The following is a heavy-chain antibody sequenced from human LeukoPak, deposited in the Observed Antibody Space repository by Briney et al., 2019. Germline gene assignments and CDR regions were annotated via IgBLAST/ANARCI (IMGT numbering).Heavy chain of an antibody. Sequence: SGTLSLTCAVYGGSFSGYYWSWIRQPPGKGLEWIGEINHSGSTNYNPSLKSRVTISVDTSKNQFSLKLSSVTAADTAVYYCARVSYYYDSSGPYEDYWGQGTLVTVSS. D-gene: IGHD3-22*01. CDR2: INHSGST. J-gene: IGHJ4*02. CDR3: ARVSYYYDSSGPYEDY. CDR1: GGSFSGYY. V-gene: IGHV4-34*01.